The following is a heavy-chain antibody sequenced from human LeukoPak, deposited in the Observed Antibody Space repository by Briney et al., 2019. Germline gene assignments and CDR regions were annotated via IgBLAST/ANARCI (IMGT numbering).Heavy chain of an antibody. D-gene: IGHD3-9*01. J-gene: IGHJ4*02. CDR3: AKDGRYFDWLHLDY. CDR2: IRYDGSNK. Sequence: GGSLRLSCAASGFTFSSYGMHWFRQAPGKGLEWVAFIRYDGSNKYYADSVKGRFTISRDNSKNTLYLQMNSLSAEDTAVYYCAKDGRYFDWLHLDYWGQGTLVTVSS. V-gene: IGHV3-30*02. CDR1: GFTFSSYG.